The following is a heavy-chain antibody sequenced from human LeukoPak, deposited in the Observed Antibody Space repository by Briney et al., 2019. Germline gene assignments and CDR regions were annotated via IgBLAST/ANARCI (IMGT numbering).Heavy chain of an antibody. D-gene: IGHD3-10*01. CDR3: AKDIPNTGWFGELPPGYFDY. V-gene: IGHV3-23*01. CDR2: ISGAATRT. Sequence: GGSLRLSCAASGLSNRLYGMSWVRQAPGKGLEWVSAISGAATRTYYADSVRGRFTISRDNSKNTLYLQMNSLRAEDTAVYYCAKDIPNTGWFGELPPGYFDYWGQGTLVTVSS. CDR1: GLSNRLYG. J-gene: IGHJ4*02.